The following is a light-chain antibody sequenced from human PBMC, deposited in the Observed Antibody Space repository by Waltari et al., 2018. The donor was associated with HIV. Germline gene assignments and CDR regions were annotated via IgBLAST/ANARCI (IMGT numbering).Light chain of an antibody. Sequence: QSALTQPRSVSGSPGQSVTISCTGTYSDVGDYHYVSWYQQHPGQAPKLMIYDVSQRPSGVPDRFSGSKSGNTASLTISGLQADDDADYYCCSFAGTYTIFGGGTKLTVL. CDR1: YSDVGDYHY. CDR3: CSFAGTYTI. J-gene: IGLJ2*01. CDR2: DVS. V-gene: IGLV2-11*01.